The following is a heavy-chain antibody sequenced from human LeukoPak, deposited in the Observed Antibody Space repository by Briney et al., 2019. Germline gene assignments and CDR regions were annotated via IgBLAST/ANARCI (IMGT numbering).Heavy chain of an antibody. CDR1: GFTFSNYY. Sequence: GGSLRLSCAASGFTFSNYYMDWVRQAPGKGLEWVGRAKNKADSHTIEYAASVRGRFTISRDDSKNSLYLQMNSLKTEDTAVYYCVKDSSFWTFDYWGQGTLVTVSS. CDR3: VKDSSFWTFDY. J-gene: IGHJ4*02. D-gene: IGHD6-6*01. V-gene: IGHV3-72*01. CDR2: AKNKADSHTI.